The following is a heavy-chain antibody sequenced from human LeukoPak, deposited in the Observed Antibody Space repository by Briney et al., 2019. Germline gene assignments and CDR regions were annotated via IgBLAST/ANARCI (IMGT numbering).Heavy chain of an antibody. D-gene: IGHD5-24*01. CDR2: IYYSGST. CDR3: ARVGDGYDRYFDY. J-gene: IGHJ4*02. V-gene: IGHV4-39*07. CDR1: GGSLSSSSYY. Sequence: SETLSLTCTVSGGSLSSSSYYWGWIRQPPGKGLEWIGSIYYSGSTYYNPSLKSRVTISGDTSKNQFSLKLSSVTAADTAVYYCARVGDGYDRYFDYWGQGTLVTVSS.